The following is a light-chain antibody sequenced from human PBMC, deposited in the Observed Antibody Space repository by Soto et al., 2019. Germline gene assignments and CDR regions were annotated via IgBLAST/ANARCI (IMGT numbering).Light chain of an antibody. J-gene: IGKJ1*01. CDR1: QSISSY. V-gene: IGKV1-39*01. Sequence: DIQMIQSPSSLSASVGDRVTITCRASQSISSYLNWYQQKPGKAPKLLIYAASSLQSGVPSRFSGSGSGTDFTLTISSLQPEDFATYYCLQDYNYPWTFGQGTKVDI. CDR3: LQDYNYPWT. CDR2: AAS.